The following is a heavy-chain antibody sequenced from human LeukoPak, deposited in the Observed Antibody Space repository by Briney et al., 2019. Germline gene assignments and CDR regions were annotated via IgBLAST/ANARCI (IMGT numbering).Heavy chain of an antibody. D-gene: IGHD6-6*01. CDR2: IYYSGST. V-gene: IGHV4-59*01. CDR3: ARVFRAARSLWYYYYMDV. CDR1: GGSISSYY. J-gene: IGHJ6*03. Sequence: NPSETLSLTCTVSGGSISSYYWSWIRQPPGKGLEWIGYIYYSGSTNYNPSLKSRVTISVDTSKNQFSLKLSPVTAADTAVYYCARVFRAARSLWYYYYMDVWGKGTTVTVSS.